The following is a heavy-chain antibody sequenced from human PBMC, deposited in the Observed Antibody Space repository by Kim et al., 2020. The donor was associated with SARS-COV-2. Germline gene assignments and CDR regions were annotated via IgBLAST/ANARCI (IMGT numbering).Heavy chain of an antibody. Sequence: GGSLRLSCAASGFTVSSNYMSWVRQAPGKGLEWVSVIYSGGSTYYADSVKGRFTISRDNSKNTLYLQMNSLRAEDTAVYYCAREDLTILGAFDIWGQGTMVTVSS. CDR3: AREDLTILGAFDI. D-gene: IGHD3-9*01. CDR2: IYSGGST. V-gene: IGHV3-53*01. J-gene: IGHJ3*02. CDR1: GFTVSSNY.